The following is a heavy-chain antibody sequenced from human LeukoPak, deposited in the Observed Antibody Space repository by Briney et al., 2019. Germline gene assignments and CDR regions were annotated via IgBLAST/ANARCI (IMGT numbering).Heavy chain of an antibody. CDR2: INPNSGGT. CDR1: GYTFTGYY. V-gene: IGHV1-2*04. D-gene: IGHD2-2*01. Sequence: ASVKVSCKASGYTFTGYYMHRVRQAPGQGLEWMGWINPNSGGTNYAQKFQGWVTMTRDTSISTAYMELSRLRSDDTAVYYCARDRCSSTSCYRPYYYGMDVWGQGTTVTVSS. J-gene: IGHJ6*02. CDR3: ARDRCSSTSCYRPYYYGMDV.